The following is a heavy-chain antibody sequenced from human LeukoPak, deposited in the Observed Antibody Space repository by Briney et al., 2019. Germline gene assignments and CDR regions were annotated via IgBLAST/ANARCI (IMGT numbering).Heavy chain of an antibody. J-gene: IGHJ4*02. D-gene: IGHD2-15*01. CDR2: INHRGST. Sequence: PSETLSLTCAVYGGSSSGYYWSWIRQPPGKGLEWIGEINHRGSTNYNPSLKSRVTVSLDTSKNQFSLKLSSVTAADTAVYYCARAPGAALDWGQGTLVTVSS. CDR3: ARAPGAALD. V-gene: IGHV4-34*01. CDR1: GGSSSGYY.